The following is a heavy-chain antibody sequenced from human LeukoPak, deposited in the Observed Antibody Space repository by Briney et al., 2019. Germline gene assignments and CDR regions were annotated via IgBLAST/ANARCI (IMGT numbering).Heavy chain of an antibody. CDR3: AKSWGSYGDRYYFGMDV. D-gene: IGHD4-17*01. J-gene: IGHJ6*02. V-gene: IGHV3-9*01. Sequence: GGSLRLSCAASGFTFDDYAMYWVRQVPGQGLEWVSGISWNSGKAGYADSVKGRFTISRDNAKSSLYLQMSSLRVEDTALYYCAKSWGSYGDRYYFGMDVWGQGTTVTVSS. CDR2: ISWNSGKA. CDR1: GFTFDDYA.